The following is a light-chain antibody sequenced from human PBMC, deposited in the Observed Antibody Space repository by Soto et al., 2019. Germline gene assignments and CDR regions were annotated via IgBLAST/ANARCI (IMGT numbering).Light chain of an antibody. V-gene: IGKV1-5*01. Sequence: DIQRTQSPSTLSASVGDRVSITCRASQSISSWLAWYQQKPGKAPNLLIYDASSLESGVPSRFSGSGSGTEVTLTISSLKPEDFATYYCQQLERYPSTCGGGTKVDI. CDR1: QSISSW. CDR2: DAS. CDR3: QQLERYPST. J-gene: IGKJ4*01.